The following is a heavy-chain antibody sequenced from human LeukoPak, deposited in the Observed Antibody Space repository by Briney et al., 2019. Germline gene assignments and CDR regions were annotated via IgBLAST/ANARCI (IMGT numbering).Heavy chain of an antibody. D-gene: IGHD3-22*01. CDR3: AKDAPLGYYESSGYSDF. Sequence: GGSLRLSCAASGFTFSTYAMSWVRQAPGKGLEWVSAISGSGGSTYYADSVKGRFIISRDNSKNTLYLQVNSLRAEDTAVYYCAKDAPLGYYESSGYSDFWGQGTLVTVSS. V-gene: IGHV3-23*01. J-gene: IGHJ4*02. CDR1: GFTFSTYA. CDR2: ISGSGGST.